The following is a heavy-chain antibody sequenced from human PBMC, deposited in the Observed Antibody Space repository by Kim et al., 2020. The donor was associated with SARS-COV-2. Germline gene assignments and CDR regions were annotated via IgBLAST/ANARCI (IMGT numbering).Heavy chain of an antibody. CDR3: ARDLSPLRQQLVLEEGFDY. Sequence: GGSLRLSCAASGFTFSSYGMHWVRQAPGKGLEWVAVIWYDGSNKYYADYVKGRFTISRDNSKNTLYLQMNSLRAEDTAVYYCARDLSPLRQQLVLEEGFDYWGQGTLVTVSS. CDR1: GFTFSSYG. D-gene: IGHD6-13*01. J-gene: IGHJ4*02. V-gene: IGHV3-33*01. CDR2: IWYDGSNK.